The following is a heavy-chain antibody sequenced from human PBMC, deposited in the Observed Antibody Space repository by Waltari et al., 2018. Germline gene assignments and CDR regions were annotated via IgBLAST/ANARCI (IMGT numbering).Heavy chain of an antibody. CDR2: INPNSGGT. CDR3: ARRRGYCSGGSCWFDP. J-gene: IGHJ5*02. D-gene: IGHD2-15*01. Sequence: QVQLVQSGAEVKKPGASVQVSCKDSGYTFTGYYMHWVRQAPGQGLEWMGWINPNSGGTNYAQKVQGRVTMTRDTSISTAYMELSRLRSDDTAVYYCARRRGYCSGGSCWFDPWGQGTLVTVSS. V-gene: IGHV1-2*02. CDR1: GYTFTGYY.